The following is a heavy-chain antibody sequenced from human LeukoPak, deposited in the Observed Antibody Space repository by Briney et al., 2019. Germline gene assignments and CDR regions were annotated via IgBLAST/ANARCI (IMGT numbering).Heavy chain of an antibody. CDR2: IYAGDSDA. J-gene: IGHJ4*02. CDR3: ARSTTYSSSWYYYFDY. Sequence: GESLKISCKGSGYSFTSYWIGWVRQMPGKGLEWMGIIYAGDSDARYSPSFQGQVTISADKSINTAYLQWSSLKASDTAMYYCARSTTYSSSWYYYFDYWGQGTLVTVSS. CDR1: GYSFTSYW. V-gene: IGHV5-51*01. D-gene: IGHD6-13*01.